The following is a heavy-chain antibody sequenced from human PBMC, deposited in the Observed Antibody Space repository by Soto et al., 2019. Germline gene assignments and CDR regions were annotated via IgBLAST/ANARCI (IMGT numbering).Heavy chain of an antibody. CDR1: GYTFTSYA. CDR2: ISTYNGNT. D-gene: IGHD6-19*01. V-gene: IGHV1-18*04. Sequence: ASVKVSGKASGYTFTSYALSWGRHAPGQGLEWMGWISTYNGNTNYAQNLQGRVTMTTDISTNTAYMELRSLRSDDTAVYYCARVVGGIPVAGSWNWFDPWGQGTLVTVS. CDR3: ARVVGGIPVAGSWNWFDP. J-gene: IGHJ5*02.